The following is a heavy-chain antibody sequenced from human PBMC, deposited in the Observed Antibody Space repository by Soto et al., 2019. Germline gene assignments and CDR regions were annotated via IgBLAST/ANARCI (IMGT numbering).Heavy chain of an antibody. CDR1: GFTFSSYG. Sequence: QVQLVESGGGVVQPGRSLRLSCAASGFTFSSYGMHWVRQAPGKGLEWVAVIWYDGSNKYYVDSVKGRFTISRDNSKNTPYMQMNSLRAEDKAVYYDARGGDTSFAFDILGPGTMVTVS. V-gene: IGHV3-33*01. J-gene: IGHJ3*02. CDR2: IWYDGSNK. D-gene: IGHD3-10*01. CDR3: ARGGDTSFAFDI.